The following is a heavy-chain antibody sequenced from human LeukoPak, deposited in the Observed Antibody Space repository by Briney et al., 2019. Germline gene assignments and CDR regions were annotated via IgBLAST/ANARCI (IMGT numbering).Heavy chain of an antibody. CDR3: ARNIRFGGNYYFDY. D-gene: IGHD3-16*01. J-gene: IGHJ4*02. V-gene: IGHV1-69*13. CDR1: GGTSSNYA. Sequence: SVKVSCKASGGTSSNYAISWVRQAPGQGLEWMGGIIPIFGTANYAQKFQGRVTITADESTSTAYMELSSLKSEDTAVYYCARNIRFGGNYYFDYWGQGTLVAVSS. CDR2: IIPIFGTA.